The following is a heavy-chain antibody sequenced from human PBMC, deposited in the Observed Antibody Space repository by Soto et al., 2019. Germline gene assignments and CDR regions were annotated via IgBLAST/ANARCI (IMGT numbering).Heavy chain of an antibody. D-gene: IGHD1-7*01. CDR3: AREGAGITGTTGLDY. Sequence: SETLSLTCTVSGGSISSGGYYWSWIRQHPGKGLEWIGYIYYSGSTYYNPSLKSRVTISVDTSKNQFSLKLCSVTAADTAVYYSAREGAGITGTTGLDYWGQGTLVTVSS. V-gene: IGHV4-31*03. CDR2: IYYSGST. CDR1: GGSISSGGYY. J-gene: IGHJ4*02.